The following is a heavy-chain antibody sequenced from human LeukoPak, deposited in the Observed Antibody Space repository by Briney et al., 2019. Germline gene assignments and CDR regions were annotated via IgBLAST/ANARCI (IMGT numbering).Heavy chain of an antibody. V-gene: IGHV1-24*01. D-gene: IGHD3-3*01. Sequence: ASVKVSCKVSGYTLTELSMHWVRQAPGKGLEWMGGFDPEDGETIYAQKFQGRVTMTEDTSTDTAYMELSSLRSEDTAVYYCATVFEGRFLEWLLGYWGQGTLVTVSS. CDR1: GYTLTELS. CDR2: FDPEDGET. CDR3: ATVFEGRFLEWLLGY. J-gene: IGHJ4*02.